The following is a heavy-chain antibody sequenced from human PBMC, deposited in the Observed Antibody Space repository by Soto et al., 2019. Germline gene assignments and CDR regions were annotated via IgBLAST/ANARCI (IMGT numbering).Heavy chain of an antibody. J-gene: IGHJ4*02. V-gene: IGHV2-5*02. D-gene: IGHD6-13*01. CDR1: GFSLSSSGVG. CDR3: AREVYSSTYFDS. Sequence: QITLRESGPTLVRPTQTLTLTCTFSGFSLSSSGVGVGCIRQPPGKALEWLALVYWDDDHRYSPSLKTRLTIIKDISKNQVILTMTKLDPADTATYYCAREVYSSTYFDSWGQGTLVTVSS. CDR2: VYWDDDH.